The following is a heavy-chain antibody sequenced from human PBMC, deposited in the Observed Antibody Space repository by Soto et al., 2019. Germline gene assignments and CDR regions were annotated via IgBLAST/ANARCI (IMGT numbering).Heavy chain of an antibody. CDR1: GGSISSSSYY. Sequence: QLQLQESGPGLVKPSETLSLTCTVSGGSISSSSYYWGWIRQPPGKGLEWIGSIYYSGSTYYNPSLKSRVTLSVDTSKNQFSLKLSSVTAADTAVYYCARQCTTGTTAGDWFDPWGQGTLVTVSS. J-gene: IGHJ5*02. CDR3: ARQCTTGTTAGDWFDP. CDR2: IYYSGST. D-gene: IGHD1-1*01. V-gene: IGHV4-39*01.